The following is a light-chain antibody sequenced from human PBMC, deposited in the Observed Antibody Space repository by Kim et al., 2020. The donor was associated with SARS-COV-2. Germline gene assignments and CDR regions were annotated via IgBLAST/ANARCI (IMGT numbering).Light chain of an antibody. J-gene: IGKJ1*01. CDR1: QSVSSD. Sequence: TVMTQSPATLSVSPGERATLSCRASQSVSSDLAWYQQKRGQAPRLLIYGASTRATGIPARFSGSGSGTEFTLTISSLQSEDFAVYYCQQYNIWPWTFGQGTKVDIK. CDR2: GAS. CDR3: QQYNIWPWT. V-gene: IGKV3D-15*01.